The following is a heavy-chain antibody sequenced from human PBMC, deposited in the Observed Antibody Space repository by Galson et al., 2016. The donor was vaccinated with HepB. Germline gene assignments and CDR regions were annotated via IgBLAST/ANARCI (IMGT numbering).Heavy chain of an antibody. CDR2: ISAHNGIT. CDR1: GHPFPTYG. Sequence: SVKVSCKVSGHPFPTYGISWVRQAPGQGLEWMGWISAHNGITDYSQNYQGRVPMIADESTKTAYMELRSLRSDYTAVYYCATGLFYYSSGDIALDYWGQGTLVTVSS. D-gene: IGHD3-22*01. V-gene: IGHV1-18*01. J-gene: IGHJ4*02. CDR3: ATGLFYYSSGDIALDY.